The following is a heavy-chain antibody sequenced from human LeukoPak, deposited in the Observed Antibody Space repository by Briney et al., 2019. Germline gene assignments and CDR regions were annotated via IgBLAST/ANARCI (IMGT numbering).Heavy chain of an antibody. CDR1: GFIFGSYA. V-gene: IGHV3-23*01. CDR2: ISPSGSAT. CDR3: ARDKSASSPREWFDP. J-gene: IGHJ5*02. Sequence: GGSLRLSCAASGFIFGSYAMSWVRQGPEKGLEWVSTISPSGSATYHADSVKGRFTISRDNSKSTLYLQMNSLRDEDTALYHCARDKSASSPREWFDPWGQGTVVTVSS. D-gene: IGHD6-6*01.